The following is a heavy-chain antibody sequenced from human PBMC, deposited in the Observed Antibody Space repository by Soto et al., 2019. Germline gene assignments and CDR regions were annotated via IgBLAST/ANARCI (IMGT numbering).Heavy chain of an antibody. Sequence: QVQLVQSGAEVKKPGASVKVSCKASGYTFTSYSISWVRQAPGQGLEWMGWISAYNGDTYHARKLQGRVTMTTDTSTSTAYMELRSLRSEDTAVYYCARDVGYGLIDYWGQGTLVTVSS. CDR1: GYTFTSYS. V-gene: IGHV1-18*01. CDR3: ARDVGYGLIDY. J-gene: IGHJ4*02. D-gene: IGHD5-18*01. CDR2: ISAYNGDT.